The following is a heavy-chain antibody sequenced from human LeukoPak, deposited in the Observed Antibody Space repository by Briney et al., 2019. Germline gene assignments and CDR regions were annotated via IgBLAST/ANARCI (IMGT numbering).Heavy chain of an antibody. V-gene: IGHV3-23*01. CDR1: GFTFSSYA. D-gene: IGHD3-22*01. Sequence: PGGSLRLSCAASGFTFSSYAMSWVRQAPGKGLEWVSAISGSGGSTYYADSVKGRFTISRDNSKNTLYLQMNSLRAEETAVYYCAKDPHFYDSSGYKGGGGLGDYWGQGTLVSVSS. CDR2: ISGSGGST. CDR3: AKDPHFYDSSGYKGGGGLGDY. J-gene: IGHJ4*02.